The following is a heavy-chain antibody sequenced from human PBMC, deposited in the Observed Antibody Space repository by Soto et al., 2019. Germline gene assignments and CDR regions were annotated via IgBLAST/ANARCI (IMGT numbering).Heavy chain of an antibody. V-gene: IGHV3-30*18. CDR1: GYTFTSSG. CDR2: ISYDGSNK. D-gene: IGHD3-10*01. Sequence: SCKASGYTFTSSGISWVRQAPGKGLEWVAVISYDGSNKYYADSVKGRFTISRDNSKNTLYLQMNSLRAEDTAVYYCAKDSRYGSGSNYYYYGMDVWGQGTTVTVSS. CDR3: AKDSRYGSGSNYYYYGMDV. J-gene: IGHJ6*02.